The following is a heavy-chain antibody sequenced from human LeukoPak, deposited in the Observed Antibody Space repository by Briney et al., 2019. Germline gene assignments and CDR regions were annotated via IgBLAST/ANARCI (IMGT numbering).Heavy chain of an antibody. CDR1: GYTFTSYG. CDR3: ARRYCSSASCYFFDY. J-gene: IGHJ4*02. CDR2: ISAYNGNT. V-gene: IGHV1-18*01. D-gene: IGHD2-2*01. Sequence: GASVKVSCMASGYTFTSYGISWVRQAPGQGLEWMGWISAYNGNTNYAQKLQGRVTMTTDTSTSTVYMELSSLRSEDTAVYYCARRYCSSASCYFFDYWGQGTLVTVSS.